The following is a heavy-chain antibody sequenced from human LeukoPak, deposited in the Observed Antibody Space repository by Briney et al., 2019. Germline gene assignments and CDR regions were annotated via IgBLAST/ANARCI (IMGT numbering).Heavy chain of an antibody. V-gene: IGHV3-30*18. J-gene: IGHJ4*02. CDR3: AKEGEAGYSGGFDH. CDR2: ISSDGSNE. CDR1: GFSFSNYG. D-gene: IGHD3-9*01. Sequence: GGSLRLSCAGSGFSFSNYGIHWVRQAPGRGPEWVTFISSDGSNEYYADSVKGRFTISRDNSKKMVYVLMNSLRAEDTAVYYCAKEGEAGYSGGFDHWGQGTLVTVSS.